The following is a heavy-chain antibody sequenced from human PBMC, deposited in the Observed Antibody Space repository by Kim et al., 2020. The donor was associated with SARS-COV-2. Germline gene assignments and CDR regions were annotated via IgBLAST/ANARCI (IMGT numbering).Heavy chain of an antibody. CDR2: ISGDAAST. J-gene: IGHJ3*02. CDR3: AKGVYGGNRGGAFDT. CDR1: GLTFSNYA. D-gene: IGHD2-15*01. V-gene: IGHV3-23*01. Sequence: GGSLRLSCAASGLTFSNYAMCWVRQAPGKGLEWVSGISGDAASTFYADSVKGRFSISRDNSKNTLFVQMNSLRAEDTAVYYCAKGVYGGNRGGAFDTWGQGTMVTVSS.